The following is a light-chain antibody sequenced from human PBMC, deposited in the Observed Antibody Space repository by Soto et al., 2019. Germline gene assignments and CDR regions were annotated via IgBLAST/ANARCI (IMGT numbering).Light chain of an antibody. J-gene: IGKJ1*01. CDR2: GAS. CDR3: QQYGSSPRT. CDR1: QSVSSSY. V-gene: IGKV3-20*01. Sequence: EIVLTQSPATLSVSPGERATLSCRASQSVSSSYLAWYQQKPGKAPRLLIYGASSRATGSPDRFSGSGSGTDFTLSLSRLEPEDFAVNYCQQYGSSPRTFGQGTKVDIK.